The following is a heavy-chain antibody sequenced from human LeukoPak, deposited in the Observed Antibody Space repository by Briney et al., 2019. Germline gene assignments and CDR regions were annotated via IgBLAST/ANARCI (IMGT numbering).Heavy chain of an antibody. CDR3: ASWDYYDSNGIFDY. CDR2: ISSSSSYI. V-gene: IGHV3-21*01. D-gene: IGHD3-22*01. J-gene: IGHJ4*02. CDR1: GFTFSSYS. Sequence: PGGSLRLSCAASGFTFSSYSMNWVRQAPGKGLEWVTSISSSSSYIYYADSVKGRFTISRDNAKNSLYLQMNSLRAEDTAVYYCASWDYYDSNGIFDYWGQGTLVTVSS.